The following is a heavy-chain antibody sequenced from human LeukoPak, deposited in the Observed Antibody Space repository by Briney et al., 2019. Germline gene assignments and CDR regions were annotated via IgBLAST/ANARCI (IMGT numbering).Heavy chain of an antibody. Sequence: GGSLRLSCAASGFTFSSYAMNWVRQAPGKGLEWVSSISGSGGNSLYADSVKGRFTISRHNSKNTLYLQMNSLKHEAPPVYYGRKPPIAMFYFDYWGQGTLVTVSS. D-gene: IGHD3-10*02. J-gene: IGHJ4*02. V-gene: IGHV3-23*01. CDR1: GFTFSSYA. CDR3: RKPPIAMFYFDY. CDR2: ISGSGGNS.